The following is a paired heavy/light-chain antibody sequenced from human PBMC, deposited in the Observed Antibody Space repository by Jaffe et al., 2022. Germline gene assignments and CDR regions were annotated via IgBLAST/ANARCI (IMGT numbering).Light chain of an antibody. V-gene: IGKV1-5*03. CDR3: QQYNSFPLT. J-gene: IGKJ4*01. Sequence: DIQMTQSPSTLSASVGDRVTITCRASQSISSWLAWYQQKPGKAPKLLIYKASSLESGVPSRFSGSGSGTEFTLTISSLQPDDFATYYCQQYNSFPLTFGGGTKVEIK. CDR1: QSISSW. CDR2: KAS.
Heavy chain of an antibody. V-gene: IGHV3-23*01. D-gene: IGHD2-15*01. CDR2: ISGSGGST. CDR1: GFTFSSYA. CDR3: AKDGGIPYCSGGSCYSYTNWFDP. Sequence: EVQLLESGGGLVQPGGSLRLSCAASGFTFSSYAMSWVRQAPGKGLEWVSAISGSGGSTYYADSVKGRFTISRDNSKNTLYLQMNSLRAEDTAVYYCAKDGGIPYCSGGSCYSYTNWFDPWGQGTLVTVSS. J-gene: IGHJ5*02.